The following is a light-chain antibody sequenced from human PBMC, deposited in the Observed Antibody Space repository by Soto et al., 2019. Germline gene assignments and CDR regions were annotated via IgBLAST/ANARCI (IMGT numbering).Light chain of an antibody. J-gene: IGKJ4*01. CDR2: GAS. Sequence: EIVLTQSPGTLSLSPGERVTLSCRASESVSGTNLAWYQQQPGQAPRLLIYGASSRATGIPDRFSGSGSGTDFTLTISRLEPEDFAVYYCQQYGDSPPLTFGGGTRVEIK. CDR3: QQYGDSPPLT. CDR1: ESVSGTN. V-gene: IGKV3-20*01.